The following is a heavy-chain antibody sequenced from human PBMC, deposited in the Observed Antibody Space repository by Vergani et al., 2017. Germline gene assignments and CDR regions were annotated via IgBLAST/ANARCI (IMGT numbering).Heavy chain of an antibody. CDR1: GGSLSSSSYY. D-gene: IGHD3-10*01. CDR3: ARDNGRWKWFGGDRWFDP. J-gene: IGHJ5*02. Sequence: QLQLQESGPGLVKPSETLSLTCTVSGGSLSSSSYYWGWIRQPPGKGLEWIWSIYYSGSTYYNPSLNSRVTIVVDTSKNQFALKLSSVTAADTAVYYWARDNGRWKWFGGDRWFDPWGQGTLGTVSS. V-gene: IGHV4-39*07. CDR2: IYYSGST.